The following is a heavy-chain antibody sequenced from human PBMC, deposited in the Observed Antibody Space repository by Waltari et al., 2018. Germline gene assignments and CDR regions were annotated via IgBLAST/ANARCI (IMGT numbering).Heavy chain of an antibody. V-gene: IGHV3-43D*03. CDR1: GFTFDDYA. CDR2: ISWEGSTT. CDR3: AKDSRGYSGWVDY. Sequence: EVQLVESGGVVVQPGGSLRLSCAASGFTFDDYAMHWVRQAPGEGLEWVSLISWEGSTTSYADSVKGRFTISRDNSKNSLYLQMNSLRAEDNALYYCAKDSRGYSGWVDYWGQGTLVTVSS. J-gene: IGHJ4*02. D-gene: IGHD6-19*01.